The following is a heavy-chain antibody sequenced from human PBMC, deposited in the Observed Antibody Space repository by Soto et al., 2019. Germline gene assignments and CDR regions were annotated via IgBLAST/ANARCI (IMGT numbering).Heavy chain of an antibody. CDR2: ISYDGSNG. D-gene: IGHD1-1*01. CDR3: AKELEI. CDR1: GFTFSTYG. J-gene: IGHJ3*02. Sequence: QVQLVESGGGVVQPRRSLRLSCAASGFTFSTYGMHWVRQAPGKGLEWVAVISYDGSNGYYAESVKGRFTISRDNSKNTLYLQMNSLRAEDAAVYYCAKELEIWGQGTMVTVSS. V-gene: IGHV3-30*18.